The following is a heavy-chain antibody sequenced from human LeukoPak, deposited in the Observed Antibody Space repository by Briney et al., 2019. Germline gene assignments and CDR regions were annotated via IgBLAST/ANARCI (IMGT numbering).Heavy chain of an antibody. Sequence: PSETLSLSCSVSGDSVSSLHSYWTWIRQPPGKGLEWIGYISYSGNTNYNPSLKSRVTISVDTSENYLSLRLTSVTAADTAVYYCARDYRLVGAWENYLYAMDVWGKGTTVTVSS. CDR3: ARDYRLVGAWENYLYAMDV. CDR1: GDSVSSLHSY. V-gene: IGHV4-61*03. CDR2: ISYSGNT. J-gene: IGHJ6*04. D-gene: IGHD1-26*01.